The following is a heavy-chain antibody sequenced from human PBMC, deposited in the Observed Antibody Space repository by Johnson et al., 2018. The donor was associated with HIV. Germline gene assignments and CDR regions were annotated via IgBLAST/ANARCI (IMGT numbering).Heavy chain of an antibody. J-gene: IGHJ3*02. V-gene: IGHV3-11*04. CDR1: GFSFSDYY. Sequence: VQLVESGGGLVKPGGSLRLSCAASGFSFSDYYMSWIRQAPGKGLEWISYISRSGSTIYYADSVKGRFTISRDNAKNSLYLQMNSLRAEDTAGYYCARRRRDGDAFDIWGQGTMVTVSS. CDR3: ARRRRDGDAFDI. D-gene: IGHD5-24*01. CDR2: ISRSGSTI.